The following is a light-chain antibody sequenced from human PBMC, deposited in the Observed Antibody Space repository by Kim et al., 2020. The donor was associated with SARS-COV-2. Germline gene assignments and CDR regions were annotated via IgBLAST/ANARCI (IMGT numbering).Light chain of an antibody. Sequence: PGKTARITCGGNNIESKSVHWYQQKPGQAPVLVIYYDSDRPSGIPERFSGSNSGNTATLTISRVEAGDEADYYCQVWDSSSDHPGVFGGGTQLTVL. CDR2: YDS. J-gene: IGLJ2*01. CDR3: QVWDSSSDHPGV. V-gene: IGLV3-21*04. CDR1: NIESKS.